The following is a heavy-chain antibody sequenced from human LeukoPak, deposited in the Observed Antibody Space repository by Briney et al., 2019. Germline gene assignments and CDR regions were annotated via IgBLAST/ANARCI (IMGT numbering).Heavy chain of an antibody. J-gene: IGHJ4*02. V-gene: IGHV3-15*01. D-gene: IGHD3-3*01. CDR2: NKGKADGGTA. CDR1: GFIFDAAW. CDR3: STDILDSLRFLGSIIPATRVSY. Sequence: GGSLRLSCSASGFIFDAAWMTWVRQAPGKGLEWVGHNKGKADGGTADYGAPVKGRFTISRDDSKNTVYLQMDSLKTEDTGMYYCSTDILDSLRFLGSIIPATRVSYWGQGTLLIVSS.